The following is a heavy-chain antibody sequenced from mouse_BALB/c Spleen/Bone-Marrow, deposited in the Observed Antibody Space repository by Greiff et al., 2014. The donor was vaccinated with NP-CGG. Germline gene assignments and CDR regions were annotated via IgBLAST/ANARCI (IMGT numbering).Heavy chain of an antibody. J-gene: IGHJ3*01. V-gene: IGHV14-3*02. CDR1: GFNIKDTY. Sequence: EVQLQQSGAELVKPGASVKLSCTASGFNIKDTYMHWVKQRPEQGLEWIGRIDPANGNTKYDPKFQGKATITADTSSNTAYLQLSNLTSEDTAVYYCALYYYGSSGFAYWGQGTLVTVSA. CDR2: IDPANGNT. CDR3: ALYYYGSSGFAY. D-gene: IGHD1-1*01.